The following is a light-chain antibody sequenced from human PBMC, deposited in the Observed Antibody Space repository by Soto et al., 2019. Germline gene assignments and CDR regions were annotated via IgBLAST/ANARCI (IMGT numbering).Light chain of an antibody. Sequence: EIVMTQSPATLSVSPGERATLSCRASQSVRSYLAWYQQKPGQAPRLLIYGASNRATGIPARFSGSASGAEFTLTISSLQSEDFAVYYCQQYNTWPPVTFGQGTKVEIK. CDR2: GAS. V-gene: IGKV3-15*01. J-gene: IGKJ1*01. CDR1: QSVRSY. CDR3: QQYNTWPPVT.